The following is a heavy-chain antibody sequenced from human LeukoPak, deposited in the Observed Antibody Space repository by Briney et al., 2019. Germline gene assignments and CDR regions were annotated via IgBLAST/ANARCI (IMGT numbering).Heavy chain of an antibody. CDR3: AREVGGSIAKQLEEYYYFYYGMDV. CDR2: INPNSGGT. D-gene: IGHD6-13*01. V-gene: IGHV1-2*02. CDR1: GYTFTGYY. J-gene: IGHJ6*02. Sequence: ASVKVSCKASGYTFTGYYMHWGRQAPGQGGEGRGWINPNSGGTNYAQKFQGRVTMTRDTSISTAYMELSRLRSDDTAVYYCAREVGGSIAKQLEEYYYFYYGMDVWGQGTTVTVSS.